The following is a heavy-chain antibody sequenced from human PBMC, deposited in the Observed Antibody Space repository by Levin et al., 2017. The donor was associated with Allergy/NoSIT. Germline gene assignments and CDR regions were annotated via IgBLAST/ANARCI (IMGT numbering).Heavy chain of an antibody. Sequence: ASVKVSCKASGYTFTSYGISWVRQAPGQGLEWMGWISAYNGNTNYAQKLQGRVTMTTDTSTSTAYMELRSLRSDDTAVYYCARDNSDTPYYYYYGMDVWGQGTTVTVSS. D-gene: IGHD1-1*01. CDR1: GYTFTSYG. CDR2: ISAYNGNT. J-gene: IGHJ6*02. CDR3: ARDNSDTPYYYYYGMDV. V-gene: IGHV1-18*01.